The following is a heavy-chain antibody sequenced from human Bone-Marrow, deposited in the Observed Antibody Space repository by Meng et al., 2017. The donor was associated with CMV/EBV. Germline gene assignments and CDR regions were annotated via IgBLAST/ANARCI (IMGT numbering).Heavy chain of an antibody. CDR3: ARVVVPAASIDY. CDR1: GFTFTRFA. Sequence: CAGSGFTFTRFAIHWVRQAPGKGLEWVAVISYDGSTKYYADSVKGRFTISRDNSKNVLFLQMDSLRAEDTAVYYCARVVVPAASIDYWGQGTLVTVSS. J-gene: IGHJ4*02. V-gene: IGHV3-30-3*01. D-gene: IGHD2-2*01. CDR2: ISYDGSTK.